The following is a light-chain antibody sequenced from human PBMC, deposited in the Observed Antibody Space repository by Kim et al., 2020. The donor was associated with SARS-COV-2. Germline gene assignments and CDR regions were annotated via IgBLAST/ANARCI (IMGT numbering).Light chain of an antibody. J-gene: IGLJ1*01. CDR2: DVG. Sequence: PGRAITCSGTGSGSEGGGYYQWSWQHRDPGKDVQLVVDDVGRRPSGGSARFSGSKAGNTASLAISGQQAEDEADYYCCSYAGRCEVFGTGTKVTVL. CDR1: GSEGGGYYQ. CDR3: CSYAGRCEV. V-gene: IGLV2-11*01.